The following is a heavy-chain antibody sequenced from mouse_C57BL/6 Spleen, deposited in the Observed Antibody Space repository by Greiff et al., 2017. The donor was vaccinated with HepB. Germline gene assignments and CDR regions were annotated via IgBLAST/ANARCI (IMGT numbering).Heavy chain of an antibody. CDR3: ASRYYGSSPYAMDY. D-gene: IGHD1-1*01. CDR2: IHPNSGST. J-gene: IGHJ4*01. V-gene: IGHV1-64*01. Sequence: VQLQQSGAELVKPGASVKLSCKASGYTFTSYWMHWVKQRPGQGLEWIGMIHPNSGSTNYNEKFKSKATLTVDKSSSTAYMQLSSLTSEDSAVYYCASRYYGSSPYAMDYWGQGTSVTVSS. CDR1: GYTFTSYW.